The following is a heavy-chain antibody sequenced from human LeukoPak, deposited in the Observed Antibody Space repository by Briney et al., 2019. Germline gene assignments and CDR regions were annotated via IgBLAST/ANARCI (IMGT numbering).Heavy chain of an antibody. CDR3: ARSNYYDGGGYYSTNYYYYMDV. CDR2: ISGSGSTT. CDR1: GFTFSDYY. D-gene: IGHD3-22*01. Sequence: GGSLRLSCAASGFTFSDYYMSWIRQSPGKGLEWVSYISGSGSTTYYADSVKGRFTISRDSAKSSLYLQVNTLRAEDTAVYYCARSNYYDGGGYYSTNYYYYMDVWGKGTTVTVSS. V-gene: IGHV3-11*01. J-gene: IGHJ6*03.